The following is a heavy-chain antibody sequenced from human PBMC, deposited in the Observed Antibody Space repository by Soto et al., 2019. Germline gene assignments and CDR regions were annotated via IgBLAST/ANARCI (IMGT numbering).Heavy chain of an antibody. J-gene: IGHJ5*02. D-gene: IGHD3-10*01. CDR3: AGRHFGELHGWFDP. CDR1: GGSMSSYY. CDR2: MYYTGTT. V-gene: IGHV4-59*01. Sequence: SETLSLTCTVSGGSMSSYYWSWIRQPPGKGREWIAYMYYTGTTNYNPSLKSRATMSLDMSKSQFTLKLSSVTAADTAVYFCAGRHFGELHGWFDPWGQGTLVTVSS.